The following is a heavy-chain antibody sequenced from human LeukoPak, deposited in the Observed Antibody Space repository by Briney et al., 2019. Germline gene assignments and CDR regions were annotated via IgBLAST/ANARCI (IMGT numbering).Heavy chain of an antibody. Sequence: PGGSLRLSCAASGFTFSSYWMHWVRQAPGKGLVWVPRINSDGSSTSYADSVKGRFTISRDNAKNTLYLQMNSLRAEDTAVYYCARGDTAMAYWYFDLWGRGTLVTVSS. CDR3: ARGDTAMAYWYFDL. D-gene: IGHD5-18*01. J-gene: IGHJ2*01. CDR1: GFTFSSYW. CDR2: INSDGSST. V-gene: IGHV3-74*01.